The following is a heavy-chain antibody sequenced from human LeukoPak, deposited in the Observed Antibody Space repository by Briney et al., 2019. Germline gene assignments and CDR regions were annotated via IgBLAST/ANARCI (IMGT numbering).Heavy chain of an antibody. V-gene: IGHV4-39*01. CDR3: ASNHDYRFDY. CDR2: IYYSGST. D-gene: IGHD4-11*01. J-gene: IGHJ4*02. Sequence: SSETLSLTCTVSGGSISSSSYFWGWVRQPAGKGLEWVGSIYYSGSTYYNPSLKSRVTISVDTSKNQFSLKLSSVTAADTAVYYCASNHDYRFDYWGQGTLVTVSS. CDR1: GGSISSSSYF.